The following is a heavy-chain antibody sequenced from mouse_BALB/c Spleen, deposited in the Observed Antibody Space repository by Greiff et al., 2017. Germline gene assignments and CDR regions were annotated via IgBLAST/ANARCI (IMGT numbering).Heavy chain of an antibody. CDR2: ISYSGST. J-gene: IGHJ1*01. CDR3: SYYYGSGAYFDV. CDR1: GYSITSDYA. D-gene: IGHD1-1*01. Sequence: EVQLQQSGPGLVKPSQSLSLTCTVTGYSITSDYAWNWIRQFPGNKLEWMGYISYSGSTSYNPSLKSRISITRDTSKNQFFLQLNSVTTEDTATYYCSYYYGSGAYFDVWGAGTTVTVSS. V-gene: IGHV3-2*02.